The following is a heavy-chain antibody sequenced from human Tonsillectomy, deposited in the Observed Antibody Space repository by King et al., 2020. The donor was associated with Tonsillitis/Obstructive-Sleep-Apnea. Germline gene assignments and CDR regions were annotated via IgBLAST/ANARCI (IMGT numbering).Heavy chain of an antibody. Sequence: EQLVQSGGGLVQPGGSLRLSCAASGFTFSSYGMNWVRQAPGKGLEWVSYISGSSSAIEYADSVKGRFTISRDNANNSLYLQMSSLGDEDTAVYYCARDCCAMRNDEYFQHWGQGTLVTVSS. J-gene: IGHJ1*01. D-gene: IGHD2-2*01. V-gene: IGHV3-48*02. CDR3: ARDCCAMRNDEYFQH. CDR2: ISGSSSAI. CDR1: GFTFSSYG.